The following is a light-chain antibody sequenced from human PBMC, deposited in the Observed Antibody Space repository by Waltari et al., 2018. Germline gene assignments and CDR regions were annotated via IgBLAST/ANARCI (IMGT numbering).Light chain of an antibody. CDR3: QQYNRYPYT. CDR2: EAS. CDR1: QSFSSW. Sequence: DIQMTPSPSTLSASGGDRVTITCRASQSFSSWLAWYQQKPGKAPKLLIYEASTLESGLPSRFSGSGSGTEFTLTISSLQPDDSATYFCQQYNRYPYTFGQGTKLEIK. V-gene: IGKV1-5*03. J-gene: IGKJ2*01.